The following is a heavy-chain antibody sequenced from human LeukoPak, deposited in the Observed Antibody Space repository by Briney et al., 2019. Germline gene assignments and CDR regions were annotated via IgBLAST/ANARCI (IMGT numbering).Heavy chain of an antibody. CDR1: GGSISSGGYY. J-gene: IGHJ6*02. CDR3: ARCHGRTNCSGGSCYYYYYGMDV. D-gene: IGHD2-15*01. V-gene: IGHV4-31*03. Sequence: SQTLSLTCTVSGGSISSGGYYWSWIRQHPGKGLEWIGYIYYSGSTYYNPSLKSRVTISVDTSKNQFSQKLSSVTAADTAVYYCARCHGRTNCSGGSCYYYYYGMDVWGQGTTVTVSS. CDR2: IYYSGST.